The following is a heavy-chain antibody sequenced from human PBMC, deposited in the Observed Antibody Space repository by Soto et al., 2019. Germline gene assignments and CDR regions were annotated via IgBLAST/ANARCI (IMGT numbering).Heavy chain of an antibody. CDR2: LSYDGNYE. CDR3: AKDRYGPGTHPRFFNY. D-gene: IGHD3-10*01. Sequence: GGSLRLSCAASGFSFSAYAMHWVRQAPGEGLEWVAALSYDGNYEYYGDSVKGRFTISRDNSKNTVYLQMNSLRDEDTAVYYCAKDRYGPGTHPRFFNYWALGTLVTVSS. V-gene: IGHV3-30*18. J-gene: IGHJ4*02. CDR1: GFSFSAYA.